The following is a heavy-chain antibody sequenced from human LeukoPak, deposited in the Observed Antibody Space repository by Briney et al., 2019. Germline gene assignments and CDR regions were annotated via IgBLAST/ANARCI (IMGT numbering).Heavy chain of an antibody. CDR1: GFTFSSYG. V-gene: IGHV3-33*06. CDR2: IWYDGSNK. D-gene: IGHD3-9*01. J-gene: IGHJ4*02. CDR3: AKDTLRYFDWLYAFDY. Sequence: GRSLRLSCAASGFTFSSYGMHWVRQAPGKGLEWVAVIWYDGSNKYYADSVKGRFTISRDNSKNTLYLQMNSLRAEDTAVYYCAKDTLRYFDWLYAFDYWGQGTLVTVSS.